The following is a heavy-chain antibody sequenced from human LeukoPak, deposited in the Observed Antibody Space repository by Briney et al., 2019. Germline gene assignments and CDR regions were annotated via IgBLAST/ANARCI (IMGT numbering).Heavy chain of an antibody. J-gene: IGHJ6*04. CDR3: ARHDYGDSHQILNV. Sequence: SETLSLTCTVSGGSISSSSYYWGWIRQPPGKGLEWIGSIYYSGNTYYNPFLKSRVTISVDTSKNQFSLKLSFVTAADTAVYYCARHDYGDSHQILNVWGTGTTVTVSS. CDR2: IYYSGNT. V-gene: IGHV4-39*07. CDR1: GGSISSSSYY. D-gene: IGHD4-17*01.